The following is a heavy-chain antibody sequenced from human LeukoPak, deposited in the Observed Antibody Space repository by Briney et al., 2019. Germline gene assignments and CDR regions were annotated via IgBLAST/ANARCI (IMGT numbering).Heavy chain of an antibody. V-gene: IGHV4-30-4*08. CDR1: GGSISSGDYY. Sequence: PSETLSLTCPVSGGSISSGDYYWSWIRQPPGKGLAWIGYIYYSGSTYYNPSLKSRVPVSVDRSKNKFSLKLSSVTAADTAVYYCARALVTYYYDGSGYSGLFAYWGQGTLVTVSS. CDR3: ARALVTYYYDGSGYSGLFAY. D-gene: IGHD3-22*01. J-gene: IGHJ4*02. CDR2: IYYSGST.